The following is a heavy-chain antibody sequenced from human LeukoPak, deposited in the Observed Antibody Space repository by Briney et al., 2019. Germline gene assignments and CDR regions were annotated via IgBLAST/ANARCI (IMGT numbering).Heavy chain of an antibody. CDR3: ANHVMVYAANLFDY. CDR2: ISGSGGST. CDR1: GFTFSSYA. Sequence: GGSLRLSCAASGFTFSSYAMSWVRQAPGKGLEWVSAISGSGGSTYYADSVKGRFTISRDNSKDTLYLQMNSLRAEDTAVYYCANHVMVYAANLFDYWGQGTLVTVSS. V-gene: IGHV3-23*01. D-gene: IGHD2-8*01. J-gene: IGHJ4*02.